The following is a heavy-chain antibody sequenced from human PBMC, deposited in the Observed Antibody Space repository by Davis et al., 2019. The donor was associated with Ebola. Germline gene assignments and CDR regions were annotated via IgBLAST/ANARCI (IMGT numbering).Heavy chain of an antibody. J-gene: IGHJ6*02. V-gene: IGHV3-53*04. CDR1: GFIFSDYY. D-gene: IGHD2-21*02. CDR3: ARTLAYCGGDCYFSPYYYYYGMDV. Sequence: GGSLRLSCAGSGFIFSDYYMSWVRQAPGKGLEWVSVIYSGGSTYYADSVKGRFTISRHNSKNTLYLQMNSLRAEDTAVYYCARTLAYCGGDCYFSPYYYYYGMDVWGQGTTVTVSS. CDR2: IYSGGST.